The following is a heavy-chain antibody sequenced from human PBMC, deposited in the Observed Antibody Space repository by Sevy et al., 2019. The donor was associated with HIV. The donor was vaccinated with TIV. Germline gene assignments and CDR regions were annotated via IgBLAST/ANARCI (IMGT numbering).Heavy chain of an antibody. D-gene: IGHD1-7*01. J-gene: IGHJ5*02. CDR3: ARSITGTTPYNWFDP. CDR1: GYTFTSYG. CDR2: ISAYNGNT. Sequence: ASVKVSCKASGYTFTSYGVSWVRQAPGQGLEWMGWISAYNGNTNYAQKLQGRVTMTTYTSTRTAYMELRSLRSDDTAVYYCARSITGTTPYNWFDPWGQGTLVTVSS. V-gene: IGHV1-18*01.